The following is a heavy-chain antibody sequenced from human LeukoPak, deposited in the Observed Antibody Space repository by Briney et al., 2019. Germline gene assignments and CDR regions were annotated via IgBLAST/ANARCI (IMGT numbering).Heavy chain of an antibody. V-gene: IGHV4-31*03. J-gene: IGHJ6*02. CDR3: ARGYYDTAMDV. CDR2: IYYSGST. Sequence: SETLSLTCTVSGGSISSGGYSWSWIRQHPGKGLEWIGYIYYSGSTYYNPSLKSRVTISVDTSKNQFSLKLSSVTAADTAVYYCARGYYDTAMDVWGQGTTVTVSS. CDR1: GGSISSGGYS. D-gene: IGHD3-22*01.